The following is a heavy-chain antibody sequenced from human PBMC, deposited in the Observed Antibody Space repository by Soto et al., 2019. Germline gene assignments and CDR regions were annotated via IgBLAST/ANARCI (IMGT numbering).Heavy chain of an antibody. CDR2: IYSDGSST. CDR1: GFTFSNYW. V-gene: IGHV3-74*01. J-gene: IGHJ4*02. CDR3: ARQGFDS. Sequence: GGSLRLSCAASGFTFSNYWMHWVRQAPGKGLVWVSRIYSDGSSTYYADSVKGRFTISRDNGKNTLYLQLTSLRAQDTALYYCARQGFDSWGQGTPVTVSS.